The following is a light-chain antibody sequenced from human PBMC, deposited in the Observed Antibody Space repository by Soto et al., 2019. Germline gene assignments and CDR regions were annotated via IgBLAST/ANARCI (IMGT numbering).Light chain of an antibody. V-gene: IGKV1-27*01. CDR1: QSISNC. CDR3: LQDYTAPFT. J-gene: IGKJ2*01. Sequence: IQLTQSPSSLSVSVGDRVTLSCRASQSISNCLSWYQQKQGQAPTLLIYVASILQSGVPSGFSGSGSGTDFTLTISRLQPEDVATYYCLQDYTAPFTFGQGTKVEIK. CDR2: VAS.